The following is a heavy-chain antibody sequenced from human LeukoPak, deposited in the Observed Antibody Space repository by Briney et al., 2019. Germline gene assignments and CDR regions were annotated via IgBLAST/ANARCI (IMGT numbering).Heavy chain of an antibody. CDR2: IYTSGST. J-gene: IGHJ4*02. Sequence: SQTLSLTCTVSGGSISSGSYYWSWIRQPARKGLEWIGRIYTSGSTNYNPSLKSRVTISVDTSKNQFSLKLSSVTAADTAVYYCARLSGSYSDFDYWGQGTLVTVSS. D-gene: IGHD1-26*01. V-gene: IGHV4-61*02. CDR1: GGSISSGSYY. CDR3: ARLSGSYSDFDY.